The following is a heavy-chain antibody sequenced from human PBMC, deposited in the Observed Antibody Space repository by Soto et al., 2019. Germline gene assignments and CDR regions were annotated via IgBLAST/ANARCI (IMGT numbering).Heavy chain of an antibody. CDR2: LSNSGADR. CDR3: AAKGDTKGAFAI. V-gene: IGHV3-23*01. CDR1: GFTFSSYV. Sequence: EVQLLESGGGLVQPGGSLRLSCAASGFTFSSYVMAWVRQAPRKGLEWVSSLSNSGADRYYADSVKGRFSISRDNSKNTLYVQMINLRAEDTAVYYCAAKGDTKGAFAIWGRGTMVTVSS. D-gene: IGHD3-16*01. J-gene: IGHJ3*02.